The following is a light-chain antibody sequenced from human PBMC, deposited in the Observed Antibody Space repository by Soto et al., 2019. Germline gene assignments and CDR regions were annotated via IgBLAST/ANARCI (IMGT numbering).Light chain of an antibody. CDR1: QSLNSW. V-gene: IGKV1-5*03. CDR2: KAS. J-gene: IGKJ4*01. Sequence: DIQMTQSPATLSASIGDRVIITCRASQSLNSWLAWYQQKPGKAPKLLIYKASNLESGVPSRFSGSGSGTEFTLAISSLQSDDYATYYCQQYIDYFTFGGGTTVEIK. CDR3: QQYIDYFT.